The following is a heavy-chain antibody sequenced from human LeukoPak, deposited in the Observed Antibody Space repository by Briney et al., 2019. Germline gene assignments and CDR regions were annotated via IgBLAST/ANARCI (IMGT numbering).Heavy chain of an antibody. CDR2: IYYSGST. D-gene: IGHD3-3*01. J-gene: IGHJ3*02. CDR1: GGSISSSSYY. CDR3: ARDSMDYDFWSGPSWAFDI. Sequence: SETLSLTCTVSGGSISSSSYYWGWIRQPPGKGLEWIGSIYYSGSTYYNPSLKSRVTISVDTSKNQFSLKLCSVTAADTAVYYCARDSMDYDFWSGPSWAFDIWGQGTMVTVSS. V-gene: IGHV4-39*07.